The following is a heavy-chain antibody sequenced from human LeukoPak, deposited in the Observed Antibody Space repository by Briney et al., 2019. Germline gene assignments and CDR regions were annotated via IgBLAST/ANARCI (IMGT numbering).Heavy chain of an antibody. Sequence: SETLSLTCAVYGGSFSGYYWSWIRQPPGKGLEWIGEITHSGSTNYNPSLKSQFTMSIDTSKNQVSLKLTSVTAADTAVYYCATGDHSFDNWGQGTLVTVTP. CDR3: ATGDHSFDN. CDR1: GGSFSGYY. J-gene: IGHJ4*02. D-gene: IGHD7-27*01. CDR2: ITHSGST. V-gene: IGHV4-34*01.